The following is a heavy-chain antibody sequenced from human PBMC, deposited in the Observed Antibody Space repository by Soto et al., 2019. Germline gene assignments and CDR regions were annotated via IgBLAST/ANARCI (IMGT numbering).Heavy chain of an antibody. CDR1: GYTFTSYD. CDR3: ARQRLGSYYYYYGMDV. CDR2: MNPNSGNT. D-gene: IGHD3-9*01. Sequence: GASVKVSCKASGYTFTSYDINWVRQATGQGLEWMGWMNPNSGNTGYAQKFQGRVTMTRNTSISTAYMELSSLRSEDTAVYYWARQRLGSYYYYYGMDVWGQGTTVTVSS. V-gene: IGHV1-8*01. J-gene: IGHJ6*02.